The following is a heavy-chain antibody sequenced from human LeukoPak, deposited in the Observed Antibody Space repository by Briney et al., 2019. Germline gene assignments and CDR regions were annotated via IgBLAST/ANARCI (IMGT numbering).Heavy chain of an antibody. J-gene: IGHJ4*02. V-gene: IGHV3-7*01. CDR2: IKQDGSEK. CDR1: GFTFSSYW. CDR3: ARVRGGARKYYFDY. D-gene: IGHD2-21*01. Sequence: GGSLRLSCAASGFTFSSYWMSWVRQAPGKGLEWVANIKQDGSEKYYVDSVKGRFTISRDNAKNSLYLQMNSLRAEDTAVYYCARVRGGARKYYFDYWGQGTLVTVSS.